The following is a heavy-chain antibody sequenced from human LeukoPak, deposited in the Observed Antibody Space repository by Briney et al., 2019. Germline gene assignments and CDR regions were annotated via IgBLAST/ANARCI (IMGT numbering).Heavy chain of an antibody. CDR3: ARGGVPGYYYDSSGYYYHYFDY. D-gene: IGHD3-22*01. CDR1: GYTFTSYY. Sequence: ASVKVSCKASGYTFTSYYMHWVRQAPGQRLEWMGWINAGNGNTKYSQKFQGRATITRDTSASTAYMELSSLRSEDTAVYYCARGGVPGYYYDSSGYYYHYFDYWGQGILVTVSS. CDR2: INAGNGNT. V-gene: IGHV1-3*01. J-gene: IGHJ4*02.